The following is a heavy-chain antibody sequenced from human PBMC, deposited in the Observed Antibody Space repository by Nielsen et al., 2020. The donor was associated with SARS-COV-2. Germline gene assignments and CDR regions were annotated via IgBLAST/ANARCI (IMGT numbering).Heavy chain of an antibody. J-gene: IGHJ6*03. CDR2: VSHSGST. D-gene: IGHD2-2*02. V-gene: IGHV4-4*02. Sequence: SETLSLTCAVSGGSVSSNDWWTWVRPSPGKGLEWIGEVSHSGSTNYSPSLKSRVTLSMDKSRRQFSLRLASVSAADTAVYFCARGHLTVVPSPLLGLGPFFYSFYLDVWGKGTTVIVSS. CDR3: ARGHLTVVPSPLLGLGPFFYSFYLDV. CDR1: GGSVSSNDW.